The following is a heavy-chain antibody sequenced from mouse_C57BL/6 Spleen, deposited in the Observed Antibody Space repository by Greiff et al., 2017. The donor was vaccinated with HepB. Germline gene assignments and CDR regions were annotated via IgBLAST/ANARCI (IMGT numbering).Heavy chain of an antibody. CDR1: GYTFTDYN. V-gene: IGHV1-22*01. Sequence: EVKLVESGPELVKPGASVKMSCKASGYTFTDYNMHWVKQSHGKSLEWIGYINPNNGGTSYNQKFKGKATLTVNKSSSTAYMELRSLTSEDSAVYYCARGYSNYVRFAYWGQGTLVTVSA. D-gene: IGHD2-5*01. CDR3: ARGYSNYVRFAY. CDR2: INPNNGGT. J-gene: IGHJ3*01.